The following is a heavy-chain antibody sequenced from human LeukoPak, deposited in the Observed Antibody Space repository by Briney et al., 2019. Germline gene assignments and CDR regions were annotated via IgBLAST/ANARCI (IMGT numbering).Heavy chain of an antibody. CDR3: ARVYRVRSIDAFDI. CDR1: GGSISSYY. J-gene: IGHJ3*02. D-gene: IGHD2-2*01. V-gene: IGHV4-59*01. CDR2: IYYSGST. Sequence: PSETLSLTCTVSGGSISSYYWSWIRQPPGKGLEWIGYIYYSGSTNYNPSLKSRVTISVDTSKNQFSLKLSSVTAADTAVYYCARVYRVRSIDAFDIWGLGTMVTVSS.